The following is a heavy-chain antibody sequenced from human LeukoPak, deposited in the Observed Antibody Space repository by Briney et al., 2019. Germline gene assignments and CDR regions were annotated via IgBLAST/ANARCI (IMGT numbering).Heavy chain of an antibody. J-gene: IGHJ4*02. CDR3: ARVAASGTGPDS. D-gene: IGHD6-13*01. CDR2: MYNSGST. V-gene: IGHV4-61*01. CDR1: SGSVSSGNYF. Sequence: PSETLSLTCTVSSGSVSSGNYFWCWIRQHPGKGLEWIGFMYNSGSTTYNPSLKSRVTISVDTSKNQFSLTLTSVTAADTAVYYCARVAASGTGPDSWGQGTLVTVSS.